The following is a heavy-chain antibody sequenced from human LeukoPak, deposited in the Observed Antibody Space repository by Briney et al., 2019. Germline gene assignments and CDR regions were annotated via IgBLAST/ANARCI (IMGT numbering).Heavy chain of an antibody. Sequence: SETLSLTGTVSGCSMTNSTYYWGWIRQPPGKGLEWIGSIYYSGSTNYNPPLKSRVTISVDTSKNQFSLKLSSVTAADTAVYYCARAHSGGYSYGNFDYWGQGTLVTVSS. D-gene: IGHD5-18*01. CDR3: ARAHSGGYSYGNFDY. V-gene: IGHV4-39*07. CDR2: IYYSGST. CDR1: GCSMTNSTYY. J-gene: IGHJ4*02.